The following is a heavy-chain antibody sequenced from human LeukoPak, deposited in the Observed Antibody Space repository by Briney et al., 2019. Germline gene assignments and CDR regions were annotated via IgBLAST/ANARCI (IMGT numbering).Heavy chain of an antibody. CDR1: GLTFSEYD. Sequence: PGGSLRLSCAASGLTFSEYDMHWVRQAPGKGLEWVSAIHTGGDTYYPASVKGRFTISRQNAKNSFYLQMNSLRVGDTAVYYCARGGAAAGHAFDIWGQGTMVTVSS. V-gene: IGHV3-13*04. CDR3: ARGGAAAGHAFDI. D-gene: IGHD6-13*01. CDR2: IHTGGDT. J-gene: IGHJ3*02.